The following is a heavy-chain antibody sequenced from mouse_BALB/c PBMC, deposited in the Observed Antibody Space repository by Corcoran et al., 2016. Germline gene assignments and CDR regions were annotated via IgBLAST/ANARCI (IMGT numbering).Heavy chain of an antibody. CDR3: AKTARATYYFDY. J-gene: IGHJ2*01. CDR1: GYSFTSYY. CDR2: IFPGSGNT. Sequence: QVQLQQSGPELVKPGASVKISCKASGYSFTSYYIHWVKQRPGQGLEWIGWIFPGSGNTKYNEKFKGKATLTAETSSSTAYMQPSSLTSEDSAVYFCAKTARATYYFDYWGQGTTLTVSS. V-gene: IGHV1-66*01. D-gene: IGHD3-2*01.